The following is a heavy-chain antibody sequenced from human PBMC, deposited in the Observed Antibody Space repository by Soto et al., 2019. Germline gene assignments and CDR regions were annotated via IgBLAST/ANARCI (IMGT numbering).Heavy chain of an antibody. Sequence: EASVKVSCKASGGTFSSYAISWVRQAPGQGLEWMGGIIPIFGTANYAQKFQGRVTITADESTSTAYMELSSLRSEDTAVYYCAVGYCSSTSCPRNYYYGMDVWGQGTTVTVSS. CDR1: GGTFSSYA. J-gene: IGHJ6*02. CDR3: AVGYCSSTSCPRNYYYGMDV. D-gene: IGHD2-2*01. V-gene: IGHV1-69*13. CDR2: IIPIFGTA.